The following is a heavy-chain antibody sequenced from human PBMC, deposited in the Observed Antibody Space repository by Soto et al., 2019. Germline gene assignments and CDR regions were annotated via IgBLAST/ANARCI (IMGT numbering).Heavy chain of an antibody. CDR2: ISSSSSTI. Sequence: GGSLRLSCAASGFTFSSYSMNWVRQAPGKGLEWVSYISSSSSTIYYADSVKGRFTISRDNAKNSLYLQMNSLRDEDTAVYYCARAQNRYPTANNDYWSQGTLVTVSS. CDR3: ARAQNRYPTANNDY. D-gene: IGHD3-16*02. V-gene: IGHV3-48*02. CDR1: GFTFSSYS. J-gene: IGHJ4*02.